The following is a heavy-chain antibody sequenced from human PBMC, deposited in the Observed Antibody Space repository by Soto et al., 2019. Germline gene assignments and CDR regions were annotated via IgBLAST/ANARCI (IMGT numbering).Heavy chain of an antibody. V-gene: IGHV3-53*02. CDR2: IYSNGDT. CDR3: ARKSDSSPVPEADGV. D-gene: IGHD2-8*01. Sequence: EVQLVETGGGLIQPGGSLRLSCAASGFSVGSNYMTWVRQSPGKGLEWVSLIYSNGDTDCADSVKGRFSISRDNFKNTLYLQMNNLRAEDTAVYHCARKSDSSPVPEADGVWGRGTLVTVSS. CDR1: GFSVGSNY. J-gene: IGHJ4*02.